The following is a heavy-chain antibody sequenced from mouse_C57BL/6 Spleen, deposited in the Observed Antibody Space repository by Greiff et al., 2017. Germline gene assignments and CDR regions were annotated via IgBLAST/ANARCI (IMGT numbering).Heavy chain of an antibody. V-gene: IGHV1-15*01. CDR1: GYTFTDYE. D-gene: IGHD2-12*01. Sequence: QVQLQQSGAELVRPGASVTLSCKASGYTFTDYEMHWVKQTPVHGLEWIGAIDPETGGTAYNQKFKGKAILTADKSSSTAYMELRSLTSEDSAVYYCTITPGRPFAYWGQGTLVTVSA. CDR2: IDPETGGT. CDR3: TITPGRPFAY. J-gene: IGHJ3*01.